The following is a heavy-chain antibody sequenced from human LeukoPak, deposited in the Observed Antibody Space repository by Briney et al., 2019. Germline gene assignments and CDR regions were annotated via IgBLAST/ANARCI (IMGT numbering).Heavy chain of an antibody. D-gene: IGHD5-12*01. Sequence: ASVKVSCKASGYTFTGYYMHRVRQAPGQGLEWMGWINPNSGGTNYAQKFQGRVTMTRDTSISTAYMELSRLRSEDTAVYYCNKSMDMVATTQKDYGAKGTRVPVSS. CDR3: NKSMDMVATTQKDY. J-gene: IGHJ4*02. V-gene: IGHV1-2*02. CDR1: GYTFTGYY. CDR2: INPNSGGT.